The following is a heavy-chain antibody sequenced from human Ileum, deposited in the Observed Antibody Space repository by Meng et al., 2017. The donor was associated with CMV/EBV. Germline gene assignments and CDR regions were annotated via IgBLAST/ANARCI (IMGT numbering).Heavy chain of an antibody. CDR1: GEPLNGFF. CDR3: ASGRLQFTPSALQH. D-gene: IGHD5-24*01. V-gene: IGHV4-34*02. Sequence: APLTQCGAGLFKPSASLSLTCAVSGEPLNGFFCSWIRQPPGRGLEWIGEVNNRGRTNYNPSLKSRLTISIDTSKRQLSLMVTSVTAADSAIYYCASGRLQFTPSALQHWGPGTLVTVSS. J-gene: IGHJ1*01. CDR2: VNNRGRT.